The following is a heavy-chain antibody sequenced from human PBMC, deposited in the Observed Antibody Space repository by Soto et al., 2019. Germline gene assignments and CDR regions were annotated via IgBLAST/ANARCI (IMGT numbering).Heavy chain of an antibody. CDR3: ARSVSSSGANQCLYDAFDI. V-gene: IGHV1-18*04. CDR1: GYTFTSYG. Sequence: ASVKVSCKASGYTFTSYGISWVRQAPGQGLEWMGWISAYNGNTNYAQKLQGRVTMTTDTSTSTAYMELRSLRSDDTAVYYCARSVSSSGANQCLYDAFDIWGKGKMVTVSS. D-gene: IGHD6-19*01. J-gene: IGHJ3*02. CDR2: ISAYNGNT.